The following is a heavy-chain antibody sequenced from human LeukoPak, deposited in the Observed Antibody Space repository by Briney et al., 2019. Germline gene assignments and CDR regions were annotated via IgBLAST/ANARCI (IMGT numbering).Heavy chain of an antibody. V-gene: IGHV3-30*18. J-gene: IGHJ4*02. CDR3: AKDVQRGSSPTDY. D-gene: IGHD1-26*01. Sequence: GSLRLSCVASGFTFNNYGIHWVRQAPGKGLEWVAVISCDGSHKYYADSVKGRFTISRDNSKNSLYLQMNSLRAEDTAVYYCAKDVQRGSSPTDYWGQGTLVTVSS. CDR1: GFTFNNYG. CDR2: ISCDGSHK.